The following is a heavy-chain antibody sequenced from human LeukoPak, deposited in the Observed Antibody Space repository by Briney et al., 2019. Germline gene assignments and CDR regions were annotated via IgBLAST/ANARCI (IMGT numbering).Heavy chain of an antibody. CDR1: GYTFTGYY. CDR3: ARDRGYYDSSACDY. Sequence: GASVKVSCKASGYTFTGYYMHWVRQAPGQGLEWMGWINPNSGGTNYAQKFQGWVTMTRDTSISTAYMELSRLRSDDTAVYYCARDRGYYDSSACDYWGQGTLVTVSS. CDR2: INPNSGGT. D-gene: IGHD3-22*01. J-gene: IGHJ4*02. V-gene: IGHV1-2*04.